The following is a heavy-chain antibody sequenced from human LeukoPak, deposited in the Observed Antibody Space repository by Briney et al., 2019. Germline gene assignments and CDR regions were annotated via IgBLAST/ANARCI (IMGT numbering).Heavy chain of an antibody. CDR2: IWYDGSNK. CDR3: AKPTYSSGWWDYFDY. D-gene: IGHD6-19*01. J-gene: IGHJ4*02. V-gene: IGHV3-33*06. CDR1: GFTFSSYG. Sequence: GGSLRLSCAASGFTFSSYGMHWVRQAPGKGLEWVAVIWYDGSNKYYADSVKGRFTISRDNSKNTLYLQMNSLRAEDTAVYYCAKPTYSSGWWDYFDYWGQGTPVTVSS.